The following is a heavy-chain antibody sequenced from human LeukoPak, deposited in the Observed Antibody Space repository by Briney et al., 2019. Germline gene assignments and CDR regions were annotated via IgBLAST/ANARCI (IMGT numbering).Heavy chain of an antibody. D-gene: IGHD4-23*01. CDR1: GGSISSYY. J-gene: IGHJ4*02. V-gene: IGHV4-4*07. CDR2: IYSSGSI. CDR3: ARGGKATVVTM. Sequence: SETLSLTCTVSGGSISSYYWSWIRQPAGKGLEWIGRIYSSGSINYNPSLKSRVSMSVDTSKNQFSLKLTSVTAADTAVYYCARGGKATVVTMWGQGILVTVSS.